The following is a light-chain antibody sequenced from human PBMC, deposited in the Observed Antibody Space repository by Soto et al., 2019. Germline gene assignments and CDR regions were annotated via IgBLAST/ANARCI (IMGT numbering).Light chain of an antibody. CDR2: GAS. J-gene: IGKJ4*01. V-gene: IGKV1-39*01. CDR1: HSISIS. Sequence: DLQMTQSPSSLSASIGDRVTITCRASHSISISLNWYQQKPGKAPKFLIHGASSLQGGLPPRFSGGGSGTDFPLTINSLQPEDVATYYCQQSYSIPFSFGGGTKVEIK. CDR3: QQSYSIPFS.